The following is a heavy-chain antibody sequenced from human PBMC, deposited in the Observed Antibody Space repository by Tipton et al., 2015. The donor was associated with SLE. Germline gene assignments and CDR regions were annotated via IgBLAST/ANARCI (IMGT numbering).Heavy chain of an antibody. J-gene: IGHJ4*02. CDR2: IDHSGST. CDR3: ARGGVVTRTMYDI. CDR1: GDSISTASYY. D-gene: IGHD3-3*01. V-gene: IGHV4-61*09. Sequence: TLSLTCTVSGDSISTASYYWSWVRQPAGKGLEWIGEIDHSGSTNYNPSLKSRLTISVDTSKNHFSLKLSSVTAADTAVYYCARGGVVTRTMYDIWGQGTLVTVSS.